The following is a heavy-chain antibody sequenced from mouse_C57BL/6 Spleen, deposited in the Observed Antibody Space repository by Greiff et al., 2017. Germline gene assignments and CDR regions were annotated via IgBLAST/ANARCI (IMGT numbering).Heavy chain of an antibody. CDR1: GFTITNTY. Sequence: VQLQQSVAELVRPGASVKLSCTASGFTITNTYMHWVKQRPEQGLEWIGRIDPANGNTKYAPKFQGKATITADTSSNTAYLQLRSLTSEDTAVYYCASGYGNYGYFDVWGTGTTVTVSS. CDR3: ASGYGNYGYFDV. V-gene: IGHV14-3*01. D-gene: IGHD2-1*01. J-gene: IGHJ1*03. CDR2: IDPANGNT.